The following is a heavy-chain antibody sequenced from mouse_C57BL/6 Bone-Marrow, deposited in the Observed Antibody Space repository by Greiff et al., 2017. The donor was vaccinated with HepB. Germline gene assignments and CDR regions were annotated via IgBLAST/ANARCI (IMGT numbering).Heavy chain of an antibody. CDR2: ISSGGDYI. D-gene: IGHD4-1*01. Sequence: EVKLVESGAGLVKPGGSLKLSCAASGFTFSSYAMSWVRQTPEKRLEWVAYISSGGDYIYYADTVKGRFTISRDNARTTLYLQMSSLKSEDTAMYYCTRDSLGRGAMDYWGQGTSVTVSS. J-gene: IGHJ4*01. CDR3: TRDSLGRGAMDY. CDR1: GFTFSSYA. V-gene: IGHV5-9-1*02.